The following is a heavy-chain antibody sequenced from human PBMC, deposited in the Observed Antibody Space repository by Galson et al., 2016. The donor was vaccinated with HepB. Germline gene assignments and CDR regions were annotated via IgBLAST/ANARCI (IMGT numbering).Heavy chain of an antibody. D-gene: IGHD3-10*01. CDR3: AKGGPSGRIDTVRGTTQKWFDP. J-gene: IGHJ5*02. CDR1: GFTFKFYA. CDR2: ISGGGGTT. Sequence: SLRLSCAASGFTFKFYAMTWVRQAPGKGLEWVSSISGGGGTTYYAGPVKGRFPISRDNSQNTLYVQMNSLRADDTAVYYCAKGGPSGRIDTVRGTTQKWFDPWGQGTLVIVSS. V-gene: IGHV3-23*01.